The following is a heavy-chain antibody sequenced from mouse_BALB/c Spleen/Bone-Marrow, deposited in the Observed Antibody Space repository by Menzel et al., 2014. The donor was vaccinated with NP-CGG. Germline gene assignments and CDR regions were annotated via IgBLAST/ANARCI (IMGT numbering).Heavy chain of an antibody. CDR2: IDPSDSYS. J-gene: IGHJ4*01. Sequence: VQLQQSGAELVKPGASVKLSCKASGYTFTNYWMHWVKQRPGQGLEWIGEIDPSDSYSNYNQNFKGKATLTVDKSSSAAYMQLTSLTSEDSAVDYGARGVVYYYAMDYWGQGTSVTVSS. CDR3: ARGVVYYYAMDY. V-gene: IGHV1-69*02. CDR1: GYTFTNYW.